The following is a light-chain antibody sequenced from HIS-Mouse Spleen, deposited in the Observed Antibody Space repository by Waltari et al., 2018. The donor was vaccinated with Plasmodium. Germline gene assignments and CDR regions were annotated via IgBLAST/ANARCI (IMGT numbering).Light chain of an antibody. J-gene: IGLJ3*02. CDR3: CSYAGSYTWV. V-gene: IGLV2-11*01. Sequence: QSALTQPRSVSGSPGQSVTISCTGTSSDVGGYNYVSWYQQHPGNAPKLRIYDVSKRPSGVPDRFSCSKSGNTASLTISGLQAEDEADYYCCSYAGSYTWVFGGGTKLTVL. CDR1: SSDVGGYNY. CDR2: DVS.